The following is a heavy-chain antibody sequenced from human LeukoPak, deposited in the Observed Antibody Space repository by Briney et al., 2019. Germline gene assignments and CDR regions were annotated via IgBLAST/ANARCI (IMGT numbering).Heavy chain of an antibody. CDR1: GFTFSDYY. Sequence: GGPLRLSCAASGFTFSDYYMSWIRQAPGKGLEWVSYISSSGSTIYYADSVKGRFTISRDNAKNSLYLQMNSLRAEDTAVYYCGRVEEQWLVDYWGQGTLVTVSS. CDR2: ISSSGSTI. V-gene: IGHV3-11*01. D-gene: IGHD6-19*01. J-gene: IGHJ4*02. CDR3: GRVEEQWLVDY.